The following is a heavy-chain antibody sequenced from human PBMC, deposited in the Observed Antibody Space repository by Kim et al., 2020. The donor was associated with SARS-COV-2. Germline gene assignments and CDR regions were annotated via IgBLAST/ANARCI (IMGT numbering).Heavy chain of an antibody. Sequence: ASVKVSCKASGYTFTSYYMHWVRQAPGQGLEWMGIINPSGGSTSYAQKFQGRVTMTRDTSTSTVYMELSSLRSEDTAVYYCARDTNIGNDYSNHFDYWGQGTLVTVSS. CDR1: GYTFTSYY. D-gene: IGHD4-4*01. CDR2: INPSGGST. CDR3: ARDTNIGNDYSNHFDY. V-gene: IGHV1-46*01. J-gene: IGHJ4*02.